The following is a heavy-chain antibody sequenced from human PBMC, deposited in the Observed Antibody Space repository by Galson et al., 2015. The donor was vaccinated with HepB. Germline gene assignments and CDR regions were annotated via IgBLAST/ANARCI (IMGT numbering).Heavy chain of an antibody. Sequence: SLRLSCTASGLTFSNSWMSWVRQAPGKGLEWVANIKEDGSVKYYVDSVKGRFTISRDNAKNSVYLQMNRLRVEDTAAYYCARLSGDGYNFPFDYWGQGTLVTVSS. CDR3: ARLSGDGYNFPFDY. CDR1: GLTFSNSW. D-gene: IGHD5-24*01. J-gene: IGHJ4*02. CDR2: IKEDGSVK. V-gene: IGHV3-7*03.